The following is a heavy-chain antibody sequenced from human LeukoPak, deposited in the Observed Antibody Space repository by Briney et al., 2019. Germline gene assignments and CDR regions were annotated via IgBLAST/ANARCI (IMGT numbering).Heavy chain of an antibody. V-gene: IGHV4-59*01. J-gene: IGHJ6*02. Sequence: LETLSLTCTVSGGSISSYYWSWIRQPPGKGLEWIGYIYYSGSTNYNPSPKSRVTISVDMSKNQFSLKVSSVTAADTAVYYCAREVVTRDHNYGLDVWGQGTTVTVSS. CDR3: AREVVTRDHNYGLDV. CDR1: GGSISSYY. CDR2: IYYSGST. D-gene: IGHD2-21*02.